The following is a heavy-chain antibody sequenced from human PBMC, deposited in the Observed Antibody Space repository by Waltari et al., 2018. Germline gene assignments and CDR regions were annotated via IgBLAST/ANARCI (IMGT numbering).Heavy chain of an antibody. CDR1: GFTFSSYW. Sequence: EVQLVESGGGLVQPGGSLRVSCAASGFTFSSYWMSWVRQAPGKGLEWVANIKEDGSEKYYVDSVKGRFTISRDNAKNSLYLQMDSLRVEDKAVYYCARDGLTGYPLFDYWGQGTLVTVSS. CDR2: IKEDGSEK. D-gene: IGHD7-27*01. J-gene: IGHJ4*02. V-gene: IGHV3-7*01. CDR3: ARDGLTGYPLFDY.